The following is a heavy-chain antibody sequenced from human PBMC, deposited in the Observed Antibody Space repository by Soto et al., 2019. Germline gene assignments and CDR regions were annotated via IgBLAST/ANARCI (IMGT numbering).Heavy chain of an antibody. V-gene: IGHV1-18*01. CDR3: ARPIYYYSGMDV. J-gene: IGHJ6*02. CDR2: ISAYNGNT. Sequence: QVQLVQSGAEVKKPGASVKVSCKASGYTFTSYGISWVRQAPGQGLEWRGWISAYNGNTNSAQELQGRVIMNTDTSTRTAYMELRSLRSDDTAVYYCARPIYYYSGMDVWGQGTTVTVSS. CDR1: GYTFTSYG.